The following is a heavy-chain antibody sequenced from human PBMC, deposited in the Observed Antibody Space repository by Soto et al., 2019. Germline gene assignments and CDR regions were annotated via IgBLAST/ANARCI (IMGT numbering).Heavy chain of an antibody. CDR2: IKQDGSEK. V-gene: IGHV3-7*01. J-gene: IGHJ3*02. D-gene: IGHD1-20*01. Sequence: EVQLVESGGGLVQPGGSLRLSCAASGFTFSSYWMSWVRQAPGKGLEWVANIKQDGSEKYYVDSVNGRFTISRDNAKNSLYLQMNSLRAEDTAVYYCARGSPPSAWYNWNRELAFDIWGQGTMVTVSS. CDR1: GFTFSSYW. CDR3: ARGSPPSAWYNWNRELAFDI.